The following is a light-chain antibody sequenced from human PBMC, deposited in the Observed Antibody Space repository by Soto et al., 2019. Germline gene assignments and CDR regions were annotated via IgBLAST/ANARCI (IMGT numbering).Light chain of an antibody. CDR3: QHYNSYSEA. Sequence: DIPMTQSPSTLSGSVGDRVTITCRASQTISSWLAWYQQKPGKAPKLLIYKASTLKSGVPSRFSGSGSGTECTLTISSLQPDDFATYSCQHYNSYSEAFGQGTKVELK. CDR2: KAS. V-gene: IGKV1-5*03. CDR1: QTISSW. J-gene: IGKJ1*01.